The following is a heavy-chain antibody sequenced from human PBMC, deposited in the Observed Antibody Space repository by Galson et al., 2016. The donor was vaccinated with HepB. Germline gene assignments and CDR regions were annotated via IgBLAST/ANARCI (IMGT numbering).Heavy chain of an antibody. D-gene: IGHD3-10*01. CDR3: ARDRGMYYYFGMAV. J-gene: IGHJ6*04. Sequence: SLRLSCAASGPNFDDYGMTWVRQGPGKGLEWVAGITWDGDNTAYADSVKGRFTISRDNAKNSLHLQMNSLRPEDTALYYCARDRGMYYYFGMAVWGKETTVTVSS. V-gene: IGHV3-20*04. CDR1: GPNFDDYG. CDR2: ITWDGDNT.